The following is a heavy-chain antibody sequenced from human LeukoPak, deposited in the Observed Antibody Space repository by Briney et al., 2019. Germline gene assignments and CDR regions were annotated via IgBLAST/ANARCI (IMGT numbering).Heavy chain of an antibody. CDR2: IYYSGST. CDR1: GGSISSSSYY. D-gene: IGHD5-18*01. Sequence: SETLSLTCTVSGGSISSSSYYWGWIRQPPGKGLEWIGSIYYSGSTYYNPSLKSRVTISVDTSKNQFSLKLSSVTAADTAVYYCARQDTAMVGIDYWGQGTLVTVSS. J-gene: IGHJ4*02. V-gene: IGHV4-39*01. CDR3: ARQDTAMVGIDY.